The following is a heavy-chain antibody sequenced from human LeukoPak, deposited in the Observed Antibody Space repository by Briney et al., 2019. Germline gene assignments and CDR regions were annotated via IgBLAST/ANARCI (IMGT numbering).Heavy chain of an antibody. V-gene: IGHV4-38-2*02. CDR2: IYYSGST. CDR1: SYSISSGFY. CDR3: ARVRRGVVNAFDI. Sequence: SETLSLTCTVSSYSISSGFYWGWIRQPPGKGLEWIGSIYYSGSTYFNPSLKSRVTISVDTSKNQFSLKLTSVTAADTAVYYCARVRRGVVNAFDIWGQGTMVTVSS. D-gene: IGHD3-3*01. J-gene: IGHJ3*02.